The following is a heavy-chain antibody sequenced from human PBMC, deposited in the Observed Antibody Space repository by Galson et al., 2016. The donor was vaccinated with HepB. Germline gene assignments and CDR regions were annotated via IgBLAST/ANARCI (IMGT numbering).Heavy chain of an antibody. V-gene: IGHV4-4*07. D-gene: IGHD1-26*01. CDR3: ARSNFYSRDAFFDP. J-gene: IGHJ5*02. Sequence: ETLSLTCTVSGGSVTTYYWNWIRQPAGKPLEWIGRLYPPETTNYNPSFKSRVTMSIDTSKKEFPLKLTSVTAADTAIYYCARSNFYSRDAFFDPWGQGTLVTVSS. CDR1: GGSVTTYY. CDR2: LYPPETT.